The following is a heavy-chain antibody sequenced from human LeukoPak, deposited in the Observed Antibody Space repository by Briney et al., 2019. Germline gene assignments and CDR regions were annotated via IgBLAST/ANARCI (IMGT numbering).Heavy chain of an antibody. J-gene: IGHJ4*02. CDR3: ARDPHLYCSSTSCYFNDY. D-gene: IGHD2-2*01. Sequence: GASVKVSCKASGGTFSSCAISWVRQAPGQGLEWMGGIIPIFGTANYAQKFQGRVTITADKSTSTAYMELSSLRSEDTAVYYCARDPHLYCSSTSCYFNDYWGQGTLVTVSS. CDR2: IIPIFGTA. CDR1: GGTFSSCA. V-gene: IGHV1-69*06.